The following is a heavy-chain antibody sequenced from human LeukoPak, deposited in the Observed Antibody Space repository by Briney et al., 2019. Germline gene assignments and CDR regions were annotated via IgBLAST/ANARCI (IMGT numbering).Heavy chain of an antibody. CDR2: ISSSGLTI. CDR1: GFAFSNYE. V-gene: IGHV3-48*03. Sequence: PGGSLRLSCATSGFAFSNYEFNWVRQAPGKGLEWISYISSSGLTIYYTDSVKGRFTISRDNAKNSLYLQMISLRVEDTAVYYCARDGGLGYWGQGTLVTVSS. J-gene: IGHJ4*02. D-gene: IGHD3-16*01. CDR3: ARDGGLGY.